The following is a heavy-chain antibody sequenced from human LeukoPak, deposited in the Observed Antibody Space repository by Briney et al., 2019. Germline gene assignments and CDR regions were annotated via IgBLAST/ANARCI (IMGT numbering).Heavy chain of an antibody. D-gene: IGHD2-21*02. CDR1: GGSFSDYY. J-gene: IGHJ4*02. V-gene: IGHV4-34*01. CDR2: INHSGST. Sequence: SETLSLTCAVYGGSFSDYYWNWIRQSPGKGLEWIGEINHSGSTNYNPSLKSRVTISVDTSKNQFSLNLNSVTAADTAVYYCARHSDSKTFDSWGQGTLVTVSS. CDR3: ARHSDSKTFDS.